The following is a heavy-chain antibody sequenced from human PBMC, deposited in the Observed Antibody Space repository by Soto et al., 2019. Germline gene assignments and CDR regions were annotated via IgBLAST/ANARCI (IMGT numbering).Heavy chain of an antibody. CDR2: ITRSGSEA. J-gene: IGHJ1*01. CDR1: GFTFSVSA. Sequence: PGGSLRLSCAASGFTFSVSAMSWVRQAPGKGLEHVASITRSGSEAFYGDSVRGRFSMSRDNSKNMLILEMNSLRVEDTARYYCAKEGSAPGWYWESWGQGALVTVSS. D-gene: IGHD6-19*01. V-gene: IGHV3-23*01. CDR3: AKEGSAPGWYWES.